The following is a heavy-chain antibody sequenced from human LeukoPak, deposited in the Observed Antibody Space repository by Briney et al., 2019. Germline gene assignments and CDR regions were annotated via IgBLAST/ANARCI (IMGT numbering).Heavy chain of an antibody. CDR1: GGSFSGYY. CDR2: INHSGST. J-gene: IGHJ6*03. Sequence: SETLSLTCAVYGGSFSGYYWSWIRQPPGKGLEWIGEINHSGSTNYNPSLTSRVTVSVDTSKNQFSLKLSSVTAADTAVYYCARHGVPGSGKHYYMDVWGKGTTVTISS. D-gene: IGHD3-10*01. V-gene: IGHV4-34*01. CDR3: ARHGVPGSGKHYYMDV.